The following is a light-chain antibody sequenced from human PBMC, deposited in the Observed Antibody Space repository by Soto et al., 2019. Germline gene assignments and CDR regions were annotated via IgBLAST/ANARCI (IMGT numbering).Light chain of an antibody. CDR3: QQYISLFS. CDR1: QDLGNF. V-gene: IGKV1-33*01. CDR2: EAS. Sequence: DIQMTQSPSSLSASVGDRVTITCQASQDLGNFLNWYQKKPGRAPKLLIYEASNLESGVPSRFSGGGSGTEFTFTISSLQPEDVATYYCQQYISLFSFGPGTKVDLK. J-gene: IGKJ3*01.